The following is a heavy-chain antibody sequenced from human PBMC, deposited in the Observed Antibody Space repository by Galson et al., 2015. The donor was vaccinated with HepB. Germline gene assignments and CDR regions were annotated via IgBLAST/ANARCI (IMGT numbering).Heavy chain of an antibody. CDR3: ARDRDSGSYSFYFDD. Sequence: SVKVSCKASGYTFSSYLMNWVRQAPGQGLEWMGWINTNTGNPTYAQGFTERFVFSLDTSVSTAYLQISSLKAEDTAVYYCARDRDSGSYSFYFDDWGQGTLVTVSS. CDR1: GYTFSSYL. D-gene: IGHD1-26*01. J-gene: IGHJ4*02. V-gene: IGHV7-4-1*02. CDR2: INTNTGNP.